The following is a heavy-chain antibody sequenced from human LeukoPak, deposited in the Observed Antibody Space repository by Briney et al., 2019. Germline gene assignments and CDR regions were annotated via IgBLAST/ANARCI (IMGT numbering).Heavy chain of an antibody. Sequence: APVKLSCKVSGYIFSNYGFSWGRQDPGQGLEWMGWISGHNGNTNYAQKVKDRVTMTTDTSTNTVYMELKTLRSDDTAVYVCARDHAGSYYDVWSGYYNDDGGSDYWGQGTLVTVSS. D-gene: IGHD3-3*01. CDR3: ARDHAGSYYDVWSGYYNDDGGSDY. CDR2: ISGHNGNT. V-gene: IGHV1-18*01. CDR1: GYIFSNYG. J-gene: IGHJ4*02.